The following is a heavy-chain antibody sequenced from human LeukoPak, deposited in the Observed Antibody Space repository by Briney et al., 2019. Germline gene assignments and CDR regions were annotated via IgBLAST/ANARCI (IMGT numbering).Heavy chain of an antibody. D-gene: IGHD4-11*01. J-gene: IGHJ3*02. CDR3: ATVTVRAHAFDI. V-gene: IGHV1-24*01. CDR2: FDPEDGET. Sequence: ASVKVSCKVSGYTXTELSMHGVRQAPGKGLEWMGGFDPEDGETIYAQKFQGRVTMTEDTSTDTAYMELSSLRSEDTAVYYCATVTVRAHAFDIWGQGTMVTVSS. CDR1: GYTXTELS.